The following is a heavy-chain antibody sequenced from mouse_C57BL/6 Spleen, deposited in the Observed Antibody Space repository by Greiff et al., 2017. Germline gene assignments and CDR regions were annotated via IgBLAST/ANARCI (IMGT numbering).Heavy chain of an antibody. D-gene: IGHD2-1*01. J-gene: IGHJ1*03. CDR3: ARHPYGNWYFDV. V-gene: IGHV5-9*01. CDR1: GFTFSSYT. Sequence: EVHLVESGGGLVKPGGSLKLSCAASGFTFSSYTMSWVRQTPEKRLEWVATISGGGGNTYYPDSVKGRFTISRDNAKNTLYLQMSSLRSEDTALYYCARHPYGNWYFDVWGTGTTVTVSS. CDR2: ISGGGGNT.